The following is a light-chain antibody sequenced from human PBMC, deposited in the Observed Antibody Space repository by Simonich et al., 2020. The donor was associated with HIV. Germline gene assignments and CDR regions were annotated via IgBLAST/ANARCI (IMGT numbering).Light chain of an antibody. CDR1: SSYVGGYNF. CDR3: SSYTSSLVV. Sequence: QSALTQPASVSGSPGQSITISCTGTSSYVGGYNFVSWYQQHPGKAPKIMIYDVSERPSGVSHRFSGSKSGNTASLTISGLQAEDEADYYCSSYTSSLVVFGGGTKLTVL. J-gene: IGLJ3*02. V-gene: IGLV2-14*01. CDR2: DVS.